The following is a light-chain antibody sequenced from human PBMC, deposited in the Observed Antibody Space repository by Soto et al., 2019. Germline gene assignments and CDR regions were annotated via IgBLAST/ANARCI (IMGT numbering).Light chain of an antibody. J-gene: IGLJ1*01. CDR3: AAWDDSLNGYV. CDR1: SSNIGSNT. V-gene: IGLV1-44*01. Sequence: QSVLTQPPSVSGTPGQRVIISCSGSSSNIGSNTVNWYQQFPGTAPKLLIYSNNQRPSGVPDRFSGSKSGTSASLAISGLQSEDEAHYYCAAWDDSLNGYVFGTGTKLTVL. CDR2: SNN.